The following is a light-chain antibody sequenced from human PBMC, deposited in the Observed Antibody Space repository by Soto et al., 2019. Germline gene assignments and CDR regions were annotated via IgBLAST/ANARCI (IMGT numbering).Light chain of an antibody. J-gene: IGKJ1*01. CDR2: DAS. CDR3: HKYESSPQT. CDR1: QSISNY. Sequence: IQMTQSPSSLSASVGDRVTITCRASQSISNYLAWYQQKPGTAPKLLIYDASNLQSGVPSRFSGSGSGTDFTLSISRLEPDDFAVYYCHKYESSPQTFGRGTKVDIK. V-gene: IGKV1-5*01.